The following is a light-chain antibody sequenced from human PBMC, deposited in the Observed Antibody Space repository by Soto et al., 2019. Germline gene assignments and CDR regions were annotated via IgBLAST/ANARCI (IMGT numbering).Light chain of an antibody. CDR3: QDSGIPLRP. J-gene: IGKJ4*01. CDR1: QSVSSSY. V-gene: IGKV3-20*01. Sequence: EILVITSSGTLSLPPGEQANLSFRASQSVSSSYLAWYQQKPCQAPRLLIYGASSRATGIPDRFSGSGSGTDFTLTISILEPEDGAGYWSQDSGIPLRPFGEGAIVAIK. CDR2: GAS.